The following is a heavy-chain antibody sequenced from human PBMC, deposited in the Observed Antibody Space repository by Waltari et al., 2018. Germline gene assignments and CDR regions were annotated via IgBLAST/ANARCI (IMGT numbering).Heavy chain of an antibody. CDR2: MKPNSGNT. Sequence: QVQLVQSGAEVKKPGASVKVSCKASGYTFTSYDINWVRQATGQGLEWMGWMKPNSGNTGYAQKFQGRVTMTRNTSISTAYMELSSLRSEDTAVYYCARASYFYYDFWSGYSPDAFDIWGQGTMVTVSS. CDR1: GYTFTSYD. J-gene: IGHJ3*02. CDR3: ARASYFYYDFWSGYSPDAFDI. D-gene: IGHD3-3*01. V-gene: IGHV1-8*01.